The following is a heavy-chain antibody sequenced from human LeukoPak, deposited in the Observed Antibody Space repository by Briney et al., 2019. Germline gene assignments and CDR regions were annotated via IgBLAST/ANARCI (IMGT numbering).Heavy chain of an antibody. CDR1: GFSVNNYY. Sequence: GGSLRLSCAASGFSVNNYYMSWVRQAPGKGLEWVSVFYSGGGTQYVDSVKGRFTISRDNSKNTLYLQMNSLRAEDTAVYYCARDMEYSSSWDTAYNWFDPWGQGTLVTVSS. CDR2: FYSGGGT. D-gene: IGHD6-13*01. CDR3: ARDMEYSSSWDTAYNWFDP. V-gene: IGHV3-66*01. J-gene: IGHJ5*02.